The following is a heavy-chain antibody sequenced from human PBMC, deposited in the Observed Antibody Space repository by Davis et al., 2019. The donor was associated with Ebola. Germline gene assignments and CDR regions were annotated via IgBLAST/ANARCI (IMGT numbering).Heavy chain of an antibody. CDR3: ARTRVVAATSFYYYYYGMDV. CDR2: IYHSGST. J-gene: IGHJ6*02. CDR1: GGSISSYY. V-gene: IGHV4-59*01. Sequence: MPSETLSLTCTVSGGSISSYYWSWIRQPPGKGLEWIGYIYHSGSTNYNPSLKSRVTISVDTSKNQFSLKLSSVTAADTAVYYCARTRVVAATSFYYYYYGMDVWGQGTTVTVSS. D-gene: IGHD2-15*01.